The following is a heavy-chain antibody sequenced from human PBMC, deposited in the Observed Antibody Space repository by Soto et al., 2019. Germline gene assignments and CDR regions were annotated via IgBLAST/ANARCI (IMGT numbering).Heavy chain of an antibody. Sequence: PSETLSLTCTVSGGSVSGYYWSWIRQPPGKGLEWIGYVHHTGGTNYNPSMQSRVTMSIDTSNNRFSLRLNSVTATDSAMYYCARAPAEYYDERGKGTRYFDYWGQGTLVTVSS. J-gene: IGHJ4*02. D-gene: IGHD4-17*01. V-gene: IGHV4-59*02. CDR3: ARAPAEYYDERGKGTRYFDY. CDR2: VHHTGGT. CDR1: GGSVSGYY.